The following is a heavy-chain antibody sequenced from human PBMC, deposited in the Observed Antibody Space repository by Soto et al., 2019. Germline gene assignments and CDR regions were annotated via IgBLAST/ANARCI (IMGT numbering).Heavy chain of an antibody. CDR1: GFTFSSFW. Sequence: EVQLVESGGGLVQPGGSLRLSCAASGFTFSSFWMHWVRQAPGKGLVWVSRIKFDGSNTDYADSVKGRFTISRDNAKNPLYLQMNSLRAEDTTLYYCARVVPNYYALHVWGQGTTVTVSS. V-gene: IGHV3-74*01. CDR3: ARVVPNYYALHV. J-gene: IGHJ6*02. CDR2: IKFDGSNT.